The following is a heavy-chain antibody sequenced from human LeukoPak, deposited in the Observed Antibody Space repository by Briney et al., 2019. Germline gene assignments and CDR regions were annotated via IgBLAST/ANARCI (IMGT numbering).Heavy chain of an antibody. V-gene: IGHV3-11*01. Sequence: GALRLSCAASGFTFSYYYMSWIRQAPGKGLEWVSYISSSGSTIYYADSVKGRFTISRDNAKNSLYLQMNSLRAEDTAVYYCARDGSIAVAGTYYGMDVWGQGTTVTVSS. CDR2: ISSSGSTI. D-gene: IGHD6-19*01. CDR1: GFTFSYYY. CDR3: ARDGSIAVAGTYYGMDV. J-gene: IGHJ6*02.